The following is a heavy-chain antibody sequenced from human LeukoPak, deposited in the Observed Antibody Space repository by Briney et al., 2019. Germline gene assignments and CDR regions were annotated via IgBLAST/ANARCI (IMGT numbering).Heavy chain of an antibody. Sequence: SETLSLTCAVSGYSISSDYYWGWNRQPPGKWLEWIGSIYHSGSTYYNPSLKSRVTISVDTSKNQFSLNLSSVTAADTAVYYCARVGGRITVFGVIGPHFDYWGQGTLVTVSS. V-gene: IGHV4-38-2*01. CDR3: ARVGGRITVFGVIGPHFDY. D-gene: IGHD3-3*01. CDR1: GYSISSDYY. J-gene: IGHJ4*02. CDR2: IYHSGST.